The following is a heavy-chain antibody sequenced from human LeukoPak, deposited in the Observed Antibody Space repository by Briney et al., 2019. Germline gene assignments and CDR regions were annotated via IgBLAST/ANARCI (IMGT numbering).Heavy chain of an antibody. D-gene: IGHD1-26*01. CDR2: ISSSSSYI. Sequence: GGSLRLSCAASGFTFSSYWMNWVRQAPGKGLEWVSSISSSSSYIYYADSVKGRFTISRDNAKNSLYLQMNSLRAEDTAVYYCAREPRAPQPPLDYWGQGTLVTVSS. CDR1: GFTFSSYW. V-gene: IGHV3-21*01. CDR3: AREPRAPQPPLDY. J-gene: IGHJ4*02.